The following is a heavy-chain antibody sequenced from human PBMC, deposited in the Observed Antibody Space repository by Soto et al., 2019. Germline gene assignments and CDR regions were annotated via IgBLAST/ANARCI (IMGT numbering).Heavy chain of an antibody. CDR3: ARALLLHPLGMDV. CDR1: GSTFSSYG. CDR2: IWYDGSNK. V-gene: IGHV3-33*01. J-gene: IGHJ6*02. Sequence: GGSLRLSCAASGSTFSSYGMHWVRQAPGKGLEWVAVIWYDGSNKYYADSVKGRFTISRDNSKNTLYLQMNSLRAEDTAVYYCARALLLHPLGMDVWGQGTTVTVSS.